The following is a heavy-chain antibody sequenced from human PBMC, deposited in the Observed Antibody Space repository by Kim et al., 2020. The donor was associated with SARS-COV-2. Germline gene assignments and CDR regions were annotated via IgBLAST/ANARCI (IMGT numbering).Heavy chain of an antibody. CDR1: GGSISSSNW. D-gene: IGHD4-17*01. CDR3: ASLDTVTSVPPWFDP. V-gene: IGHV4-4*02. Sequence: SETLSLTCAVSGGSISSSNWWSWVRQPPGKGLEWIGEIYHSGSTNYNPSLKSRVTISVDKSKNQFSLKLSSVTAAGTAVYYCASLDTVTSVPPWFDPWGQGTLGTVSS. CDR2: IYHSGST. J-gene: IGHJ5*02.